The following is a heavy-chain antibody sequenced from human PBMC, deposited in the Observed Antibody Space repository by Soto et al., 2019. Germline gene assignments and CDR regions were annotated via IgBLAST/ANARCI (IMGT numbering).Heavy chain of an antibody. Sequence: GGSLRLSCAGSGFTFTNNGMHWVRQAPGKGLEWVAFISYDASEIFYADSVKGRFTISRDNSRSTLFLHMNSLRAEDAAIYYCAKTSGPSYPESRVFDFWGQGTRVTVSS. V-gene: IGHV3-30*18. CDR2: ISYDASEI. CDR3: AKTSGPSYPESRVFDF. CDR1: GFTFTNNG. D-gene: IGHD3-10*01. J-gene: IGHJ4*02.